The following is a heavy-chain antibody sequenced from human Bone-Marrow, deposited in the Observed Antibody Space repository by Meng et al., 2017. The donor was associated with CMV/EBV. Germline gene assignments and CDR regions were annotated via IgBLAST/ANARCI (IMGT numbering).Heavy chain of an antibody. Sequence: SVKVSCKASGGTFSSYAISWVRQAPGQGLEWMGGIIPIFGTANYAQKFQGRVTITTDESRSTAYMELSSLRSEDTAVYYCAKMAKYCSSTSCYHSGFDPWGQGTLVTVSS. CDR3: AKMAKYCSSTSCYHSGFDP. V-gene: IGHV1-69*05. J-gene: IGHJ5*02. CDR2: IIPIFGTA. D-gene: IGHD2-2*01. CDR1: GGTFSSYA.